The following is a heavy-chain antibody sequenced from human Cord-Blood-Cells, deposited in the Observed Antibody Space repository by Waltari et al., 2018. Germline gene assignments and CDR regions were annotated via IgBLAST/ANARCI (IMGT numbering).Heavy chain of an antibody. J-gene: IGHJ4*02. D-gene: IGHD5-12*01. CDR2: IYQSGST. Sequence: QVQLQESGPGLVKPSETLSLTCAVSGYSISSGYYWGWIRQPPGKGLEWIGSIYQSGSTYYNPSLKSRVTISVDTSKNQFSLKLSSVTAADTAVYYCARAGVERGYDYWGQGTLVTVSS. V-gene: IGHV4-38-2*01. CDR3: ARAGVERGYDY. CDR1: GYSISSGYY.